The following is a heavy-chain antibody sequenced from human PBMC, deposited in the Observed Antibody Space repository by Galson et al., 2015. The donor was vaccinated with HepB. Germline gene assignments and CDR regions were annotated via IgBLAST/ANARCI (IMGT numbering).Heavy chain of an antibody. Sequence: DTLSLTCTVSGGSISSYYWSWIRQPPGKGLEWIGYIYYSGSTNYNPSLKSRVTISVDTSKNQFSLKLSSVTAADTAVYYCARIGSSWYETDYWGQGTLVTVSS. CDR2: IYYSGST. J-gene: IGHJ4*02. D-gene: IGHD6-13*01. V-gene: IGHV4-59*08. CDR3: ARIGSSWYETDY. CDR1: GGSISSYY.